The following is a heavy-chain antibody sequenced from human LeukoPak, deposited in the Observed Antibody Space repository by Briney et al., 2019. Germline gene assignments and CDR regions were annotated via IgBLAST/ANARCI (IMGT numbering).Heavy chain of an antibody. D-gene: IGHD6-13*01. CDR3: ARDQGTSAAGGAKGRFDN. CDR1: GFTFSHYG. V-gene: IGHV3-33*01. CDR2: IWYDGSNK. Sequence: GGSLRLSRAPSGFTFSHYGMHWVRQAPPKGLEWVAVIWYDGSNKYYADSVKGRFTNSRDNSMNALYLHMNSLRAEDAAVYYCARDQGTSAAGGAKGRFDNWGQGTPVTVSS. J-gene: IGHJ4*02.